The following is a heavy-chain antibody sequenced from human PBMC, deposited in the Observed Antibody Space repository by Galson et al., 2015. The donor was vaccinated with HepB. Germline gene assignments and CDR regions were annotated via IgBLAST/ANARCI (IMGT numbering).Heavy chain of an antibody. CDR3: ARSEMATIMEGYNWFDP. Sequence: SVKVSCKASGSTFTSYAMHWVRQAPGQRLEWMGWINAGNGNTKYSQKFQGRVTITRDTSASTAYMELSSLRSEDTAVYYCARSEMATIMEGYNWFDPWGQGTLVTVSS. J-gene: IGHJ5*02. CDR2: INAGNGNT. D-gene: IGHD5-24*01. CDR1: GSTFTSYA. V-gene: IGHV1-3*01.